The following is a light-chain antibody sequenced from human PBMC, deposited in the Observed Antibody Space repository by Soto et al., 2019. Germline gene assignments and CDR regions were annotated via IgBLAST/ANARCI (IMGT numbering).Light chain of an antibody. CDR3: TSFAPGRIYV. Sequence: QSALSQPRSVSGSPGQSVTISCTGTSSDVGNYNYVSWYQQHPGNAPKLILYDLTKRPSGVPDRFSGSKSGNTASLIISGLQAADEADYYCTSFAPGRIYVFGSGTKLTVL. J-gene: IGLJ1*01. V-gene: IGLV2-11*01. CDR1: SSDVGNYNY. CDR2: DLT.